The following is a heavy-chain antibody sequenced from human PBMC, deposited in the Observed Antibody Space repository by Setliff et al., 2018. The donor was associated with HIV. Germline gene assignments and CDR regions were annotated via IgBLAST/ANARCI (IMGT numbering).Heavy chain of an antibody. CDR2: IYISGST. J-gene: IGHJ4*02. V-gene: IGHV4-61*02. CDR3: ARESGIVGAQGFDY. Sequence: SETLSLTCTVSGGSINSGSYYWTWIRQPAGKELEWIGLIYISGSTIYNPSLKSRVTITINTSKRQFSLNLSSVTAADSAMYYCARESGIVGAQGFDYWSQGTLVTVSS. CDR1: GGSINSGSYY. D-gene: IGHD1-26*01.